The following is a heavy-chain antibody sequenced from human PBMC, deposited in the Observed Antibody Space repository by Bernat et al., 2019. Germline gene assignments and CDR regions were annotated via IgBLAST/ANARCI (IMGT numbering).Heavy chain of an antibody. Sequence: QVQLVESGGGVVQPGRSLRLSCAASGFTFSNYAMHWVRQAPGKGLEWVALIAYDGGDKYYADFVKGRFTISRDNSKNTLYLQINSLRAEDTAVYYCAKGTSTSAPYMDVWGKGTTVTVSS. CDR2: IAYDGGDK. V-gene: IGHV3-30*18. CDR3: AKGTSTSAPYMDV. CDR1: GFTFSNYA. J-gene: IGHJ6*03.